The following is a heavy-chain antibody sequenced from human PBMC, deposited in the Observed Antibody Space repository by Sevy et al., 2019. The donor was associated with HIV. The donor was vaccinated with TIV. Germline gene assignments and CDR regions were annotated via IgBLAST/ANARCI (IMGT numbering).Heavy chain of an antibody. V-gene: IGHV3-20*04. CDR2: INWNADNT. CDR3: ARSTYYYDTTGYGAFDL. CDR1: GFIFPDYA. D-gene: IGHD3-22*01. J-gene: IGHJ3*01. Sequence: GGSLRLSCAASGFIFPDYAMSWVRQPPGNGLEWVSGINWNADNTGYADSLKGRFTISRDNAKNSLYLEINSLRAEDTALYYCARSTYYYDTTGYGAFDLWGQGTLVTVSS.